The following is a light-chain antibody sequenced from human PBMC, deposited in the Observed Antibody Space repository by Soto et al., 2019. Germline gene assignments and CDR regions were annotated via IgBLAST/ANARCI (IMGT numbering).Light chain of an antibody. CDR2: GAS. CDR3: QQYGSSGT. Sequence: EIVLTQSPGTLSLFPGARATISGMASQTVRNNYLAWYQQKPGQAPRLLIYGASNRATGIPDRFSGSGSGTDFTLTISRLEPEDFAVYYCQQYGSSGTFGQGTQGG. CDR1: QTVRNNY. J-gene: IGKJ1*01. V-gene: IGKV3-20*01.